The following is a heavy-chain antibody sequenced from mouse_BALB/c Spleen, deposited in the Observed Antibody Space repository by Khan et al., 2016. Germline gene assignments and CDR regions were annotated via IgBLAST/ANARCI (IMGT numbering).Heavy chain of an antibody. D-gene: IGHD4-1*01. Sequence: QVTLKESGPGILQPSKSLSLSCSSSGFSLNTYGMGVGWLRQPSGKGLEWLAHTWWNDNKFYNTVMKSRPIISKDTSNNQVFLRIASVDTADTASYYCARIASWDGAYWGQGTLVTVSA. CDR1: GFSLNTYGMG. V-gene: IGHV8-11*01. CDR3: ARIASWDGAY. J-gene: IGHJ3*01. CDR2: TWWNDNK.